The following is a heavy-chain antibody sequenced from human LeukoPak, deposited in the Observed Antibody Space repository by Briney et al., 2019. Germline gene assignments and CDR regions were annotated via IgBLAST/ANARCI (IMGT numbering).Heavy chain of an antibody. D-gene: IGHD3-10*01. CDR3: ARGSPTMVNAFDI. CDR2: FYTGGST. CDR1: GFTFGTYA. V-gene: IGHV3-53*01. J-gene: IGHJ3*02. Sequence: HPGGSLRLSCAASGFTFGTYAMSWVRQAPGKGLEWVSVFYTGGSTYYADSVKGRFTISRDNSKNTLYLQMNSLRAEDTAVYYCARGSPTMVNAFDIWGQGTIVSVSS.